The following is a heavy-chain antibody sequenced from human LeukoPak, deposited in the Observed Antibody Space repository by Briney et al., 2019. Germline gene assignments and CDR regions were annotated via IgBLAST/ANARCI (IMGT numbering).Heavy chain of an antibody. V-gene: IGHV1-18*01. Sequence: ASVKVSCRASGGTFSSYGISWVRQAPGQGLEWMGWISAYNGNTNYAQKLQGRVTMTTDTSTSTAYVELRSLRSDDTAVYYCARDRYDFWSGYQDYYYYGMDVWGQGTTVTVSS. D-gene: IGHD3-3*01. CDR1: GGTFSSYG. J-gene: IGHJ6*02. CDR3: ARDRYDFWSGYQDYYYYGMDV. CDR2: ISAYNGNT.